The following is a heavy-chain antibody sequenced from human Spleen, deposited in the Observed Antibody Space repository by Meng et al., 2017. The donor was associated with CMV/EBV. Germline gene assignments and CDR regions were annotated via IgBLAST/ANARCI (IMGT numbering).Heavy chain of an antibody. CDR1: GFTFSDYY. D-gene: IGHD3-22*01. J-gene: IGHJ4*02. V-gene: IGHV3-11*04. Sequence: GESLKISCAASGFTFSDYYMSWIRQAPGKGLEWVSYISSSGSTIYYADSVKGRFTISRDNAKHSLYLQMHSLRAEDTAVYYCSNSREWLLRHWGQGTLVTVSS. CDR2: ISSSGSTI. CDR3: SNSREWLLRH.